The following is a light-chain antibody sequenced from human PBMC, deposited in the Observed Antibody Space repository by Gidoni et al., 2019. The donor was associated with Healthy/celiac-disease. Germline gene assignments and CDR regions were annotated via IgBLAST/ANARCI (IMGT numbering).Light chain of an antibody. J-gene: IGKJ5*01. CDR1: QGISSY. CDR3: QQLNSYPQVT. Sequence: DIQLTQSPSFLSASVGDRVTLTCRASQGISSYLAWYQQKPGKAPKLLIYAASTLQSGVPSRFSGSGSGTEFTLTISSLQPEDFATYYCQQLNSYPQVTFGQGTRLEIK. CDR2: AAS. V-gene: IGKV1-9*01.